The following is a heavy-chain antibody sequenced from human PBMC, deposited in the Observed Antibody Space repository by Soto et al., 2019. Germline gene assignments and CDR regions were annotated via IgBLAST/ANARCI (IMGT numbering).Heavy chain of an antibody. D-gene: IGHD3-9*01. J-gene: IGHJ6*02. CDR3: VHKLRYLDAMDV. CDR1: GFSLTTGGVA. CDR2: IYWNDDK. Sequence: SGPTLVNPTQTLTLTCSFPGFSLTTGGVAVGWIRQPPGKALERLALIYWNDDKRYSPSLKNRLTVTKDTSKNQVVLTLTNMDPVDTATYYCVHKLRYLDAMDVWGQGTTVTVSS. V-gene: IGHV2-5*01.